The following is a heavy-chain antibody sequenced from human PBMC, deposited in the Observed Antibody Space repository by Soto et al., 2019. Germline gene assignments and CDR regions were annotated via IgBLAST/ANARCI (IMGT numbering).Heavy chain of an antibody. D-gene: IGHD2-2*01. CDR3: ARADCSSTSCYYGRSWQRLGFDY. CDR1: GGTFSSYA. V-gene: IGHV1-69*06. J-gene: IGHJ4*02. CDR2: IIPIFGTA. Sequence: SVKVSCKASGGTFSSYAISWVRQAPGQGLEWMGGIIPIFGTAHYAQKFQGRVTITADKSTSTAYMELSSLRSEDTAVYYCARADCSSTSCYYGRSWQRLGFDYWGQGTLVTVSS.